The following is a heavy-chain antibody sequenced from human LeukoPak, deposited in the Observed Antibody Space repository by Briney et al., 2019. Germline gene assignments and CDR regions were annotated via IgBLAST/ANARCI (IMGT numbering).Heavy chain of an antibody. D-gene: IGHD4-23*01. CDR2: IYYSGST. CDR1: GGSISSYY. J-gene: IGHJ4*02. V-gene: IGHV4-39*01. CDR3: ATQLRWYYFDY. Sequence: SETLSLTCTVSGGSISSYYWGWIRQPPGKGLEWIGSIYYSGSTYYNPSLKSRVTISVDTSKNQFSLKLSSVTAADTAVYYCATQLRWYYFDYWGQGTLVTVSS.